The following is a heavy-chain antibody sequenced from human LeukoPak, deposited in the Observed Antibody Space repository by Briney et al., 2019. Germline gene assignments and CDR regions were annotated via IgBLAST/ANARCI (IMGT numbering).Heavy chain of an antibody. J-gene: IGHJ4*02. CDR2: IYNNGNT. Sequence: GGSLRLSCAASGLTVSSKYMSWVRQAPGKGLEWVSVIYNNGNTHYADSVKGRFTISRDNSKNTLYLQMNSLRVEDTAVYYCARVGGDQVGYWGQGTLVTVPS. CDR1: GLTVSSKY. V-gene: IGHV3-53*01. D-gene: IGHD4-17*01. CDR3: ARVGGDQVGY.